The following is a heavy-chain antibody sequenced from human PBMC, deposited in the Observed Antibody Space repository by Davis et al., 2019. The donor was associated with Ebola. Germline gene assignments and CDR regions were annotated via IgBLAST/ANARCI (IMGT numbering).Heavy chain of an antibody. Sequence: SVKVSCKASGGTFSSYAISWVRQAPGQGLEWMGWISAYNGNTNYAQKLQGRVTMTTDTSTSTANMGLRRLRSDDTAVYYCARDHSSGWYGGGDWGQGTLVTVSS. J-gene: IGHJ4*02. CDR3: ARDHSSGWYGGGD. CDR1: GGTFSSYA. D-gene: IGHD6-19*01. CDR2: ISAYNGNT. V-gene: IGHV1-18*01.